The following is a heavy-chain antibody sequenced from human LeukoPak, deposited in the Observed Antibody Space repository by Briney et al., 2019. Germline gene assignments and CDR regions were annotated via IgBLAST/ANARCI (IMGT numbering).Heavy chain of an antibody. CDR3: AKYRDGYNYGAFDI. CDR2: ISGSGGGT. J-gene: IGHJ3*02. V-gene: IGHV3-23*01. Sequence: GGSLRLSCAASGFTFSSYAMSWVRQAPGKGLEWVSTISGSGGGTYYADSVKGRFTISRDNSKNTLFLQMNSLRAEDTAVYYCAKYRDGYNYGAFDIWGQGTMVTVSS. CDR1: GFTFSSYA. D-gene: IGHD5-24*01.